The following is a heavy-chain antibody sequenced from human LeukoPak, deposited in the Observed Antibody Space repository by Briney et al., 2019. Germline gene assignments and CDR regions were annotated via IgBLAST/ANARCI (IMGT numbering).Heavy chain of an antibody. D-gene: IGHD6-6*01. CDR3: ANKVYGIAARPGYYYYYMDV. CDR1: GGSISSSSYY. V-gene: IGHV4-39*07. J-gene: IGHJ6*03. CDR2: IYYSGST. Sequence: SSETLSLTCTVSGGSISSSSYYWGWIRQPPGKGLEWIGSIYYSGSTYYNPSPKSRVTISVDTSKNQFSLKLSSVTAADTAVYYCANKVYGIAARPGYYYYYMDVWGKGTTVTVSS.